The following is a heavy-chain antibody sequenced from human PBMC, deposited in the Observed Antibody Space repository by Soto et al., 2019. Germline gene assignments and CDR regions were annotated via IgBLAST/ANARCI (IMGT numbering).Heavy chain of an antibody. CDR2: INTSGGNS. J-gene: IGHJ1*01. D-gene: IGHD2-21*01. CDR3: AKAGAIPGEVDA. Sequence: HLAQSGPEVKRPGASVKISCKASGFIFTDWFMHWVRQAPGQGLEWMGIINTSGGNSIYSQKFQDRVTMTRDTSTSTLYVELSSLTSADTAVYYCAKAGAIPGEVDAWGQGTLVTVSS. CDR1: GFIFTDWF. V-gene: IGHV1-46*01.